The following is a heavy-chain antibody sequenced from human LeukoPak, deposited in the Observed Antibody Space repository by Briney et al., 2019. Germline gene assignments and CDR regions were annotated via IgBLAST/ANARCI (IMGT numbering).Heavy chain of an antibody. D-gene: IGHD3-10*01. V-gene: IGHV4-38-2*02. CDR3: ASGFGELTNFDY. Sequence: SETLSLTCTVSGYSISSCYYWGWLRQPPGERLEWIGSIYHSGSTYYNPSLKSRFTISVDTSKNKFSLKLSTVTAEDTAVYYAASGFGELTNFDYWGEGSLVGVSS. J-gene: IGHJ4*02. CDR2: IYHSGST. CDR1: GYSISSCYY.